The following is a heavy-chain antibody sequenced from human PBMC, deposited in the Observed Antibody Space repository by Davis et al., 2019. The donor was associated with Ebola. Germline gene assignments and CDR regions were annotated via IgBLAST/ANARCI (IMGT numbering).Heavy chain of an antibody. J-gene: IGHJ3*02. CDR3: AVGNSGSYFGAFDI. CDR2: IYYSGST. Sequence: MPGGSLRLSCAVYGGSFSGYYWSWIRQPPGKGLEWIGYIYYSGSTNYKPSLKSRVTISVDTSKKQFSLKLNSVTAADTAVYYCAVGNSGSYFGAFDIWGQGTMVTVSS. V-gene: IGHV4-59*01. CDR1: GGSFSGYY. D-gene: IGHD1-26*01.